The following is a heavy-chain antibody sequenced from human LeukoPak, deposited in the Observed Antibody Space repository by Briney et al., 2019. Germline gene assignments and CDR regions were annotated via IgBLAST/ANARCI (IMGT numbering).Heavy chain of an antibody. J-gene: IGHJ4*02. CDR3: AKADDIVVVVAADY. Sequence: GGSLRLSCAASGLTFSSYAMSWVRQAPGKGLEWVSAISGSGGSTYYADSVKGRFTISRDNSKNTLYLQMNSLRAEDTAVYYCAKADDIVVVVAADYWGQGTLVTVSS. D-gene: IGHD2-15*01. CDR1: GLTFSSYA. V-gene: IGHV3-23*01. CDR2: ISGSGGST.